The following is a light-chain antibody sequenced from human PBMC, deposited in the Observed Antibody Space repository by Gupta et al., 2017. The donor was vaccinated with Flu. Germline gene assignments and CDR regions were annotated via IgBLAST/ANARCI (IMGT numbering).Light chain of an antibody. J-gene: IGLJ3*02. CDR1: SSDVGSYNL. Sequence: QSALTQTASVSGSPGQSLTISCTGTSSDVGSYNLVSWYQQHPGKAPKLMIYEVSKRPSGVSNRFSGSKSGNTASLTISGLQAEDEADYYCCSHAGSSTLVFGGGTKLTVL. CDR2: EVS. CDR3: CSHAGSSTLV. V-gene: IGLV2-23*02.